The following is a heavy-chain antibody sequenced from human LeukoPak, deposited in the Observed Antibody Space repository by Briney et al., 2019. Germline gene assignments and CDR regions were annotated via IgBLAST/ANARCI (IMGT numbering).Heavy chain of an antibody. CDR2: IKSKTDGGTT. V-gene: IGHV3-15*01. CDR3: TTVPPWVTTGYFNY. D-gene: IGHD4-17*01. CDR1: GFTFSNAW. Sequence: PGGSLRLSCATSGFTFSNAWMSWVRHTPGKGLEWVGRIKSKTDGGTTEYAAPVRGRFTISRDDSKNTVYLQMNSLKIDDTAVYYCTTVPPWVTTGYFNYWGQGTLVTVSS. J-gene: IGHJ4*02.